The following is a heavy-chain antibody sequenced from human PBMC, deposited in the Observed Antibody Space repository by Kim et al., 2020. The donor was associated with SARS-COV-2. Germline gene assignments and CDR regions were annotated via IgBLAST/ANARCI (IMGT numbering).Heavy chain of an antibody. J-gene: IGHJ4*02. CDR3: ARDRRMVAEFNYFDQ. D-gene: IGHD3-10*01. V-gene: IGHV3-7*01. Sequence: DSVKGRFAISRDNAKNSLYLQMNSLRAEDTAVYYCARDRRMVAEFNYFDQWGQGSLVTVSS.